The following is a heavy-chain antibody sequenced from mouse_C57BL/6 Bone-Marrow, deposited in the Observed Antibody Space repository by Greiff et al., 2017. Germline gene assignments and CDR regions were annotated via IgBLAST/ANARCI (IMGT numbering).Heavy chain of an antibody. D-gene: IGHD2-3*01. V-gene: IGHV14-4*01. CDR2: IDPENGDT. CDR1: GFNIKDDY. Sequence: EVLLVESGAELVRPGASVKLSCTASGFNIKDDYMHWVKQRPEQGLEWIGWIDPENGDTEYASKFQGKATITADTSSNTAYLQLSSLTSEDTAVYYCTERDGYSWYFDVWGTGTTVTVSS. J-gene: IGHJ1*03. CDR3: TERDGYSWYFDV.